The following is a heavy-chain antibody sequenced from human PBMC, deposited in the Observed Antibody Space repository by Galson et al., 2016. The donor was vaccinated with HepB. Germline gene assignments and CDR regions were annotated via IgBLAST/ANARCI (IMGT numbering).Heavy chain of an antibody. J-gene: IGHJ4*02. CDR3: AKAGYHGADAYYYYFDY. CDR2: TAYDGSNK. CDR1: GFTFSHYG. V-gene: IGHV3-30*18. Sequence: SLRLSCAASGFTFSHYGMHWVRQAPGKGLEWVAVTAYDGSNKYYADSVKGRFTISRDNSKNTLYLQMNSLRPEDTAVYFCAKAGYHGADAYYYYFDYWGQGTLVTVSS. D-gene: IGHD3-16*01.